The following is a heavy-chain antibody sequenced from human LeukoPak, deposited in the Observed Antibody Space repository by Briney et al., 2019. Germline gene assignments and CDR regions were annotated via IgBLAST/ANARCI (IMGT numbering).Heavy chain of an antibody. Sequence: GGSLRLSCAASGFTFRTYWVNWVRQPPGKGLEWVSRINFDENTTKYADSVKGRFTISRDNAKNTLFLQMNSLRAEDTAVYYCAKLSLSGRSQSADYWGQGTLVTVSS. CDR2: INFDENTT. V-gene: IGHV3-74*01. J-gene: IGHJ4*02. CDR3: AKLSLSGRSQSADY. D-gene: IGHD3-10*01. CDR1: GFTFRTYW.